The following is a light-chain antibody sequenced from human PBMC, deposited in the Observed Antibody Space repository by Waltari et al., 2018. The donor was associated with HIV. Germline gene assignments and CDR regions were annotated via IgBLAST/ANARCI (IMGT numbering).Light chain of an antibody. V-gene: IGLV2-23*03. CDR3: CSYAGSNTFV. CDR2: EGS. CDR1: NSDVGSYNL. Sequence: QSALTQPASVSGSPGQSITISCTGTNSDVGSYNLVSWYQQHPGKAPKLMLYEGSKRPSGVSNRFSGSKSGNTASLTISGLQAEDEADYYCCSYAGSNTFVFGTGTKVTVL. J-gene: IGLJ1*01.